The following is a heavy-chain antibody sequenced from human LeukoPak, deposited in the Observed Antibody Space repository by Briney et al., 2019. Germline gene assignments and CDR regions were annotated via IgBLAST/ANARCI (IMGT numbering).Heavy chain of an antibody. CDR2: ISYDGSNK. CDR1: GFTFSSYG. D-gene: IGHD6-13*01. Sequence: GGSLRLSCAASGFTFSSYGMHWGRHAPGKGLEWVAVISYDGSNKYYPDSVKGRFTISRDNSKNTLYLQMNSLRAEDTAVYYCAKGQQLGYWGQGTLVTVSS. CDR3: AKGQQLGY. J-gene: IGHJ4*02. V-gene: IGHV3-30*18.